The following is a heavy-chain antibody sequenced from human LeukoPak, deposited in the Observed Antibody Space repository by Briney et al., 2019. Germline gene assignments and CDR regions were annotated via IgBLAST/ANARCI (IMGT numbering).Heavy chain of an antibody. CDR3: AKPESSGWYDAFDI. Sequence: PGGSLRLSCAASGFTFSSYAMSWVRQAPGNGLELNSAISGSGGSTYYADSVKGRFTISRDNSKNTLYLQMNSLRAEDTAVYYCAKPESSGWYDAFDIWGQGTMVTVSS. CDR1: GFTFSSYA. V-gene: IGHV3-23*01. CDR2: ISGSGGST. J-gene: IGHJ3*02. D-gene: IGHD6-19*01.